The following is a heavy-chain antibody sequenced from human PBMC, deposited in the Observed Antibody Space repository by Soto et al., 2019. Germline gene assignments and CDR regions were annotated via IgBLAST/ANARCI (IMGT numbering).Heavy chain of an antibody. D-gene: IGHD3-22*01. CDR1: GFTFSSYA. Sequence: GGSLRLSCAASGFTFSSYAMRWVRQAPGKGLEWVSAISDSGGATYYVDSVKGRFTISRDNSKNTVYLQMNSLRAEDTAIYYCARSAATTNYYFDPWGQGILVTVPS. CDR2: ISDSGGAT. V-gene: IGHV3-23*01. CDR3: ARSAATTNYYFDP. J-gene: IGHJ5*02.